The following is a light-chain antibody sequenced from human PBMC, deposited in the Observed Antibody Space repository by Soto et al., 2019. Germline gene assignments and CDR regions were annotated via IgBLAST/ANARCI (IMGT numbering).Light chain of an antibody. CDR2: EVS. V-gene: IGLV2-8*01. J-gene: IGLJ3*02. CDR1: SSDVGTYNY. Sequence: QSALTQPPSASGSPGQSVTISCTGTSSDVGTYNYVSWYQQHPGKAPELMIYEVSKRPSGVPDRFSGSKSGNTASLTVSGLQAEDDADYYCSSYAGSNNWEFGGGTKLTVL. CDR3: SSYAGSNNWE.